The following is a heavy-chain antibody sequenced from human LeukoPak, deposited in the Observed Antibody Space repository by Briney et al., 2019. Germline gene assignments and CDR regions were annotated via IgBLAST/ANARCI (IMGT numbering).Heavy chain of an antibody. Sequence: PGGSLRLSCAASGFTFSSYSMGWVRRAPGKGLEWVSSIGGSGSVTYYTDSVRGRFTLSRDNSENTVYLQMNSLRAEDTAVYYCLKGGPRAQLVDFWGQGTLVTVSS. V-gene: IGHV3-23*01. D-gene: IGHD2-2*01. CDR3: LKGGPRAQLVDF. J-gene: IGHJ4*02. CDR1: GFTFSSYS. CDR2: IGGSGSVT.